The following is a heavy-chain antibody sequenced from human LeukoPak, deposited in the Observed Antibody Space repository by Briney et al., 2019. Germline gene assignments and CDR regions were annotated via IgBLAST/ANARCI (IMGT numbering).Heavy chain of an antibody. J-gene: IGHJ5*02. CDR3: ARTFITNIVVVVAPNWFDP. CDR1: GYTFTSYY. Sequence: ASVKVSCKASGYTFTSYYMHWVRQAPGQGLEWMGIINPSGGSTSYAQKFQGRVTMTRDMSTSTVYMELRSLRSDDTAVYYCARTFITNIVVVVAPNWFDPWGQGTLVTVSS. V-gene: IGHV1-46*01. CDR2: INPSGGST. D-gene: IGHD2-15*01.